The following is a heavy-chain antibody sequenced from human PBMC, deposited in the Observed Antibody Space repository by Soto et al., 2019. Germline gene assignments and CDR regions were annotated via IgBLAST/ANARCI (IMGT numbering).Heavy chain of an antibody. V-gene: IGHV3-23*01. CDR1: GFTFSSYA. CDR2: ISGSGGST. Sequence: EVQLLESGGGLVQPGGSLRLSCAASGFTFSSYAMSWVRQAPGQGLEWVSAISGSGGSTYYADSVKGRFTISRDNSKNTLYLQMNSLRAEDTAVYYCAKDHVDFSLHCYFDYWGQGTLVTVSS. J-gene: IGHJ4*02. CDR3: AKDHVDFSLHCYFDY.